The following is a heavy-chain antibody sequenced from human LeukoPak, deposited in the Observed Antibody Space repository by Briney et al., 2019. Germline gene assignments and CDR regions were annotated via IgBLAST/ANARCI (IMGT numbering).Heavy chain of an antibody. CDR1: GGSISSSSYY. D-gene: IGHD6-6*01. Sequence: PSETLSLTCTVSGGSISSSSYYWGWIRQPPGKGLEWIGSIYYSGSTYYNPSLKSRVTISVDTSKNQFSLKLSSVTAADTAVYYCARAPGLTARVDYWGQGTLVTVSS. V-gene: IGHV4-39*07. CDR3: ARAPGLTARVDY. J-gene: IGHJ4*02. CDR2: IYYSGST.